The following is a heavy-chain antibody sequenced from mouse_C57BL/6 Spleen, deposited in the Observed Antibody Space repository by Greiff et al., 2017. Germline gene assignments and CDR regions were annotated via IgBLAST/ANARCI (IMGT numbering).Heavy chain of an antibody. J-gene: IGHJ3*01. V-gene: IGHV2-6*01. Sequence: VQLVESGPGLVAPSQSLSITCTVSGFSLTSYGVDWVRQSPGKGLEWLGVIWGVGSTNYNSALKSRLSISKDNSKSQVFLKMNSLQTDDTAMYYCASRENYGSEGGFAYWGQGTLVTVSA. CDR2: IWGVGST. CDR3: ASRENYGSEGGFAY. D-gene: IGHD1-1*01. CDR1: GFSLTSYG.